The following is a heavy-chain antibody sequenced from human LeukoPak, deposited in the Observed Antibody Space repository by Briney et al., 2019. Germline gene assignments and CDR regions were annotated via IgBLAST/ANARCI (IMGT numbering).Heavy chain of an antibody. D-gene: IGHD5-12*01. Sequence: SETLSLTCTVSGGSISSGDYYWSWIRQPPGKGLEWIGYIYYSGSTYYNPSLKSRVTISVDTSRNQFSLKLSSVTAADTAVYYCARSGYDLPHWFDPWGQGTLVTVS. CDR2: IYYSGST. J-gene: IGHJ5*02. V-gene: IGHV4-30-4*01. CDR3: ARSGYDLPHWFDP. CDR1: GGSISSGDYY.